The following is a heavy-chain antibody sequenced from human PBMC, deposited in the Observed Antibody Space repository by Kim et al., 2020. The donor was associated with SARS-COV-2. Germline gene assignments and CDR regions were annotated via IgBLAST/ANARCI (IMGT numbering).Heavy chain of an antibody. V-gene: IGHV4-4*02. CDR3: ARAPGEKWLVVY. Sequence: NYNPSLKSRVTISVDKSKNQFSRKLSSVTAADTAVYYCARAPGEKWLVVYWGQGTLVTVSS. J-gene: IGHJ4*02. D-gene: IGHD3-22*01.